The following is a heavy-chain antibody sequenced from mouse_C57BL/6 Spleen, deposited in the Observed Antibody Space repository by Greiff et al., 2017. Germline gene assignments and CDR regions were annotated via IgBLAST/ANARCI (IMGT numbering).Heavy chain of an antibody. D-gene: IGHD3-1*01. CDR3: ARWGLQAWFAY. V-gene: IGHV1-53*01. J-gene: IGHJ3*01. CDR2: INPSNGGT. Sequence: QVHVKQPGTELVKPGASVKLSCKASGYTFTSYWMHWVKQRPGQGLEWIGNINPSNGGTNYNEKFKSKATLTVDKSSSTAYMQLSSLTSEDSAVYYCARWGLQAWFAYWGQGTLVTVSA. CDR1: GYTFTSYW.